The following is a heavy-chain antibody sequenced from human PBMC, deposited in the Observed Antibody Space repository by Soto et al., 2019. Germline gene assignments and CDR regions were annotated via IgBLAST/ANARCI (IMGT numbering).Heavy chain of an antibody. CDR2: IYHSGST. V-gene: IGHV4-4*02. CDR3: ARVSVRFYYMDV. D-gene: IGHD3-3*01. J-gene: IGHJ6*03. CDR1: SGSISSSNW. Sequence: QVQLQESGPGLVKPSGTLSLTCAVSSGSISSSNWWSWVRQAPGKGLEWIGDIYHSGSTNYNPSLKSRLTISVDKSNYQFSLKLSSMTAADTAVYYWARVSVRFYYMDVWGNGTTVTVSS.